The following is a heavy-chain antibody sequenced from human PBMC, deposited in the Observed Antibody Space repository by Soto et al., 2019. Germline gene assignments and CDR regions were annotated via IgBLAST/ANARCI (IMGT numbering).Heavy chain of an antibody. V-gene: IGHV4-59*01. CDR2: IYYSGST. CDR3: ARDHLRGYYYYGMDV. CDR1: GVFISSYY. D-gene: IGHD5-12*01. Sequence: DALSLTCTVSGVFISSYYWSWIRQPPGKGLEWIGYIYYSGSTNYNPSLKSRVTISVDTSKNQFSLKLSSVTAADTAVYYCARDHLRGYYYYGMDVWGQGTTVTVSS. J-gene: IGHJ6*02.